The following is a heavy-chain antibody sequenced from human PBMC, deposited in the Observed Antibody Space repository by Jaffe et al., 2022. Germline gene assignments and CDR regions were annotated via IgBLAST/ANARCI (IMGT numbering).Heavy chain of an antibody. D-gene: IGHD3-9*01. CDR3: ASKIVTGY. J-gene: IGHJ4*02. V-gene: IGHV3-30*03. CDR1: GITFSTYG. Sequence: QVQLVQSGGGVVQPGTSLTLSCAASGITFSTYGMHWVRQAPGKGLEWVAVISSDANTKYYADSVKGRFTISRDNSEKILYLQMNSLRDEDTAVYYCASKIVTGYWGQGALVTVSS. CDR2: ISSDANTK.